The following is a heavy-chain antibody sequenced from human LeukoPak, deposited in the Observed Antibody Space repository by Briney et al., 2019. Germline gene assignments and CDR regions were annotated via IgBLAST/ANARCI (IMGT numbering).Heavy chain of an antibody. CDR1: GYSISSGYY. J-gene: IGHJ4*02. CDR3: ARGRIAAPLDY. Sequence: SETLSLTCTVSGYSISSGYYWGWIRQPPGKGLEWIGSIYHSGSTYYNPSLKSRVTISVDTSKNQFSLKLSSVTAADTAVYYCARGRIAAPLDYWGQGTLVTVSS. D-gene: IGHD6-6*01. V-gene: IGHV4-38-2*02. CDR2: IYHSGST.